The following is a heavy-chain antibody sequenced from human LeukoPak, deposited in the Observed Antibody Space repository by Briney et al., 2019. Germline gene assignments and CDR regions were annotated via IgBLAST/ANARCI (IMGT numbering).Heavy chain of an antibody. CDR3: ARDTTPGYCSGGSCLFDY. D-gene: IGHD2-15*01. V-gene: IGHV1-18*01. Sequence: ASVKVSCKASGYTFTSYGISWVRQAPGQGLEWMGWISAYNGNTNYAQKLQGRVTMTTDTSTSTAYMELRSLRFDDTAVYYCARDTTPGYCSGGSCLFDYWGQGTLVTVSS. J-gene: IGHJ4*02. CDR1: GYTFTSYG. CDR2: ISAYNGNT.